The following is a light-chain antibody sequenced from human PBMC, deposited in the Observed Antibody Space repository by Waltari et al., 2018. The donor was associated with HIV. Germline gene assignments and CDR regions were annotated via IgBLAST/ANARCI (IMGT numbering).Light chain of an antibody. Sequence: ELVMTQPPATLSVSPGERALLSCRASQNINTNLAWYQLKPGQAPRLLISGASTRATGIPARFSGSGSGTDFTLNIGTLQSEDFAVYYCQQYNKWPRTFGRGTKVEI. CDR2: GAS. CDR3: QQYNKWPRT. J-gene: IGKJ4*02. CDR1: QNINTN. V-gene: IGKV3-15*01.